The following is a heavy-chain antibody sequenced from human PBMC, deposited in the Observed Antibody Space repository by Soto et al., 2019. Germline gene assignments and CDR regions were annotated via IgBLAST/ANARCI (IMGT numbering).Heavy chain of an antibody. CDR3: AKDLGLYIWGSYRYSPFDY. V-gene: IGHV3-23*01. CDR1: GFPFSSYA. Sequence: GGSLRLSCAASGFPFSSYAMSWVRQAPGKGLEWVSAISGSGGSTYYADSVKGRFTISRDNSKNTLYLQMNSLRAEDTAVYYSAKDLGLYIWGSYRYSPFDYWGQGTLVTVSS. CDR2: ISGSGGST. D-gene: IGHD3-16*02. J-gene: IGHJ4*02.